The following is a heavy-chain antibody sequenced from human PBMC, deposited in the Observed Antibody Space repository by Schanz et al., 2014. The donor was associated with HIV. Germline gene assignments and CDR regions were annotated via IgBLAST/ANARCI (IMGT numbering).Heavy chain of an antibody. V-gene: IGHV1-69*01. CDR1: GGTFSNYA. J-gene: IGHJ4*02. Sequence: QVQLVQSGAEVKKPGASVRVSCKASGGTFSNYAINWVRQAPGQGLEWMGGIIPIFGTSNYAQKFQGRTTITADESTSTAYMELSSLRSEDTAVYYCARGRYSGSYYNYWGQGTLVTVSS. CDR2: IIPIFGTS. D-gene: IGHD1-26*01. CDR3: ARGRYSGSYYNY.